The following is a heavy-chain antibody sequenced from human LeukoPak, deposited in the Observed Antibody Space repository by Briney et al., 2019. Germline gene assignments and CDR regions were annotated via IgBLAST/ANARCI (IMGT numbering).Heavy chain of an antibody. V-gene: IGHV4-34*01. CDR2: INHSGST. J-gene: IGHJ4*02. CDR3: ARGRDPY. Sequence: PSETLSLTCAVYGGSFSGYYWTWIRQPPGRGLEWIWEINHSGSTNYNPSLKSRVTISVDTSKSQFSLKLNSVTAADTAMYYCARGRDPYWGQGTLVTVSS. D-gene: IGHD5-24*01. CDR1: GGSFSGYY.